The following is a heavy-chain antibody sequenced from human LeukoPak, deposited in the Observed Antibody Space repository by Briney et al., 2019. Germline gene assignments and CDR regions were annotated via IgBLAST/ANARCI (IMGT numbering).Heavy chain of an antibody. CDR2: ISISRNTS. CDR1: GFKLSTFA. V-gene: IGHV3-48*03. J-gene: IGHJ4*02. Sequence: GGPLRLSCSASGFKLSTFAMDWVRHAPGRGREWIAYISISRNTSDYADCEKSRFTISRAGGKSLLLLQMGRLRAEDTGVSYSAKGIYSSRWEGSRPFDYGGLGTLVTVSS. D-gene: IGHD2-2*01. CDR3: AKGIYSSRWEGSRPFDY.